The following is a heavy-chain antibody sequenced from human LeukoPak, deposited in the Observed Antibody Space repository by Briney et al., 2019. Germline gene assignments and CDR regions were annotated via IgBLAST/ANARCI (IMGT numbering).Heavy chain of an antibody. CDR1: GGTFSSYA. Sequence: SVEVSCKASGGTFSSYAISWVRQVPGQGLEWMGGIIPIFGTANYSQKFQGRVTITADESTSTAYMELSSLRSEDTAVYYCARGDSSSGWFDPWGQGTLVTVSS. CDR3: ARGDSSSGWFDP. CDR2: IIPIFGTA. J-gene: IGHJ5*02. V-gene: IGHV1-69*13. D-gene: IGHD6-6*01.